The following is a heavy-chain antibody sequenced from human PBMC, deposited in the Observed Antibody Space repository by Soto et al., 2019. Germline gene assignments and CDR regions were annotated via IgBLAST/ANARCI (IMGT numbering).Heavy chain of an antibody. Sequence: QVQLVESGGGVVQSGRSLTLSCAASGFSLRTYGMQWLRRAPGKGLEWVAFIWYDGTKKFYANSVKGRSTISKDNSNYILYLQMSGVRAEDTAVYYCARDVVTAVAGSVDWFDPWGQGTLVTVSS. D-gene: IGHD6-19*01. J-gene: IGHJ5*02. V-gene: IGHV3-33*01. CDR3: ARDVVTAVAGSVDWFDP. CDR2: IWYDGTKK. CDR1: GFSLRTYG.